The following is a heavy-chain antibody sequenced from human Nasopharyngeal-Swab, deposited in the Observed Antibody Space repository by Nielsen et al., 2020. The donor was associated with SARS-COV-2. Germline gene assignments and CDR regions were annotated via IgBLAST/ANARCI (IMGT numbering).Heavy chain of an antibody. CDR2: ITSGGSII. V-gene: IGHV3-11*01. J-gene: IGHJ4*02. CDR1: GFSFSDYY. CDR3: ARDFRLQHY. D-gene: IGHD1-1*01. Sequence: GESLKISCAASGFSFSDYYMSWIRQAPGKGLECVSYITSGGSIIYTADSVKGRFTISRDNAKNSLYLQMNSLRAEDTAVYYCARDFRLQHYWGQGTLVTVSS.